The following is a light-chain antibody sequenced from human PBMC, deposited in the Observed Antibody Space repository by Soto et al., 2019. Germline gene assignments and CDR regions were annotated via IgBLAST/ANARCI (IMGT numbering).Light chain of an antibody. J-gene: IGKJ1*01. CDR3: QQYGTSPWT. CDR1: QSVNSDY. CDR2: IAS. V-gene: IGKV3-20*01. Sequence: EIVLTQSPGTLSLFPGERATLSCRATQSVNSDYLAWYQQKPGQAPRLLIHIASRRATGIPDRFSGSGSRTDFTLTINRLEPEHFAVYYCQQYGTSPWTFGQGTKGEIK.